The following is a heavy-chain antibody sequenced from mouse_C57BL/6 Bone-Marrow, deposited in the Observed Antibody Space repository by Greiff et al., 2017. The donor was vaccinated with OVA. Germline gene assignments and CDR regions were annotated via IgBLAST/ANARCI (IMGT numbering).Heavy chain of an antibody. CDR1: GYTFTGYW. Sequence: VKLQQSGAELMKPGASVKLSCKATGYTFTGYWIEWVKQRPGHGLEWIGEILPGSGSTNYTEQVKGKATFTADTASNPAYMQLSSLTTEDSAIYYCERSDPFDYWGQGPTLTVSS. D-gene: IGHD2-13*01. V-gene: IGHV1-9*01. CDR3: ERSDPFDY. CDR2: ILPGSGST. J-gene: IGHJ2*01.